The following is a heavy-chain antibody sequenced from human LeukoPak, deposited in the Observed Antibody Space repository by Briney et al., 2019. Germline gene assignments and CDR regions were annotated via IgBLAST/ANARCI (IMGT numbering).Heavy chain of an antibody. D-gene: IGHD6-13*01. Sequence: PSQTLSRTCTVSGGSISSGGYYWSWIRQHPGKGLEWIGYIYYSGSTYYNPSLKSRVTISVDTSKNQFSLKLSSVTAADTAVYYCAMTQPIYYYYGMDVWGQGTTVTVSS. CDR2: IYYSGST. V-gene: IGHV4-31*03. CDR1: GGSISSGGYY. J-gene: IGHJ6*02. CDR3: AMTQPIYYYYGMDV.